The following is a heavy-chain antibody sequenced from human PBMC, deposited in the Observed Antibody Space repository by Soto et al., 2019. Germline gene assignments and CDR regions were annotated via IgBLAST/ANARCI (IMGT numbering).Heavy chain of an antibody. D-gene: IGHD6-6*01. CDR2: IWYDGSNK. CDR3: AREGGSSSRYFDY. Sequence: QVQLVESGGGVVQPGRSLRLSCAASGFTFSSYGMHWVRQAPGKGLEWVAVIWYDGSNKYYADSVKGRFTISRDNSKNTLYLQMNSLRAEDTAVYYCAREGGSSSRYFDYCGQGTLVTVSS. CDR1: GFTFSSYG. V-gene: IGHV3-33*01. J-gene: IGHJ4*02.